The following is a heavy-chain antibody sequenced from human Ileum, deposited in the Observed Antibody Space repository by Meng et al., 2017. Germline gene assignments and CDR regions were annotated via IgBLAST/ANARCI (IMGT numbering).Heavy chain of an antibody. V-gene: IGHV3-74*01. D-gene: IGHD1-1*01. Sequence: EVQLVESGGGLVQPGGSLRLSCAASGFTFSRHWMHWVRQASGTGLVWGSRIYSEGTIKQYTESVKGRFTNSRDKPKNTVYVEMNRLRAEETARYFCVREGNWNPDYWGQGTLVTVSS. CDR1: GFTFSRHW. CDR3: VREGNWNPDY. CDR2: IYSEGTIK. J-gene: IGHJ4*02.